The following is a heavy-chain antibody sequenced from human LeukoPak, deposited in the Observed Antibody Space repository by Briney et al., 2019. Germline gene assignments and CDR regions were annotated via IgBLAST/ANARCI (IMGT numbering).Heavy chain of an antibody. V-gene: IGHV4-59*01. D-gene: IGHD5-12*01. CDR2: IYYSGTT. J-gene: IGHJ2*01. CDR3: AREGDYSGYFGLRSFDL. CDR1: GGSFSGYY. Sequence: SETLSLTCAVYGGSFSGYYWSWIRQPPGKGLEWIGFIYYSGTTNYNPSLKSRVTISVDTSKSQFSLSLNSVTAADTAVYYCAREGDYSGYFGLRSFDLWGRGTLVTVSS.